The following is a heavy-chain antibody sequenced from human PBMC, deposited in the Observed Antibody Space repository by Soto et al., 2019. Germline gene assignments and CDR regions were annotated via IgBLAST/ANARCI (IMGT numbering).Heavy chain of an antibody. Sequence: QITLKESGPTLVKPTQTLTLTCTFSGFSLSTGGMAVGWIRQPPGKALEWLALIFWDDDRRYRPSLKSRLTVPKDSTKNQVVLTMTNMDPGDTAPYYCVHSRCGGDCLRSYSSHYYYGVDVWGQGTTVTVSS. CDR1: GFSLSTGGMA. CDR3: VHSRCGGDCLRSYSSHYYYGVDV. CDR2: IFWDDDR. J-gene: IGHJ6*02. V-gene: IGHV2-5*02. D-gene: IGHD2-21*02.